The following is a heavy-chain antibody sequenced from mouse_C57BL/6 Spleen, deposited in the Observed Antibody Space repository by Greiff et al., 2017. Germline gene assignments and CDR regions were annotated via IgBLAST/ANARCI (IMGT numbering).Heavy chain of an antibody. V-gene: IGHV1-26*01. D-gene: IGHD2-5*01. J-gene: IGHJ1*03. CDR2: INPNNGGT. CDR1: GYTFTDYY. CDR3: ARRSNYVRYFDV. Sequence: EVQLQQSGPELVKPGASVKISCKASGYTFTDYYMNWVKQSHGKSLEWIGDINPNNGGTSYNQKFKGKATLTVDKSSSTAYMELRSLTSEDSAVYYCARRSNYVRYFDVWGTGTTVTVSS.